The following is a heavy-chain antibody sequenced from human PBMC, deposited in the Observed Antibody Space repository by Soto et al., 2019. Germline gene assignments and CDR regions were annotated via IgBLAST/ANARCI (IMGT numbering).Heavy chain of an antibody. V-gene: IGHV2-5*01. CDR3: APGRRSSGDPFDF. CDR1: GFSLTTSGVG. CDR2: IYWNDDE. Sequence: SGPPLVNPTQTLTLTCTFSGFSLTTSGVGVGWIRQPPGKALEWLALIYWNDDERYSPSLRSRLTITKDTSKNQVVQISANIDAVDMSTYDRAPGRRSSGDPFDFRGQGTLVTVSS. J-gene: IGHJ3*01. D-gene: IGHD6-6*01.